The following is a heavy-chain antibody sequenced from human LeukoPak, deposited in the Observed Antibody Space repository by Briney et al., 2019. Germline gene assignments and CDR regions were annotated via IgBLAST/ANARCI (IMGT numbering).Heavy chain of an antibody. CDR2: INPNSGGT. J-gene: IGHJ6*02. CDR3: ARGPRGAYYYYYGMDV. CDR1: GYTFAAYY. Sequence: ASVMVSCKTSGYTFAAYYMHWVRQAPGQGLEWMGWINPNSGGTNYAQKFQGRVTMTRDTSISTAYMELSRLGSDDTAVYYCARGPRGAYYYYYGMDVWGQGTTVTVSS. V-gene: IGHV1-2*02. D-gene: IGHD3-16*01.